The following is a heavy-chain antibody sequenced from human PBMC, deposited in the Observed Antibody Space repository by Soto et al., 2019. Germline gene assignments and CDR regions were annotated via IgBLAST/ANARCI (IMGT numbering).Heavy chain of an antibody. CDR2: IYPGDSDT. CDR1: GYGFTSYW. D-gene: IGHD5-18*01. Sequence: GESLKISCKGSGYGFTSYWIGWVRQMPGKGLEWMGIIYPGDSDTRYSPSFQGQVTISADKSISTAYLQWSSLKASDTAMYYCARHYASRRDTAMVTPYYYYGMDVWGQGTTVTVSS. V-gene: IGHV5-51*01. J-gene: IGHJ6*02. CDR3: ARHYASRRDTAMVTPYYYYGMDV.